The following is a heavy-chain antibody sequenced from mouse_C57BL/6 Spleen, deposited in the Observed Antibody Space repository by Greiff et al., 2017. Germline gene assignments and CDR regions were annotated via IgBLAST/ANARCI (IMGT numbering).Heavy chain of an antibody. Sequence: QVQLKESGPGLVAPSQSLSITCTVSGFSLTSYAISWVRQPPGKGLEWLGGIWTGGGTNYNSALKSRLSISKDNSKSQVFLKMNSLQTDDTARYYCARDRYGSSYDWYFDVWGTGTTVTVSS. CDR1: GFSLTSYA. J-gene: IGHJ1*03. D-gene: IGHD1-1*01. CDR3: ARDRYGSSYDWYFDV. V-gene: IGHV2-9-1*01. CDR2: IWTGGGT.